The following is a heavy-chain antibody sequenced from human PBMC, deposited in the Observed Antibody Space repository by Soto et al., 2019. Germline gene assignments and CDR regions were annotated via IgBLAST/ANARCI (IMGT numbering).Heavy chain of an antibody. J-gene: IGHJ6*03. D-gene: IGHD3-3*01. CDR3: ARDHYDFWGGYYGRTHYYYYYMDV. CDR2: IWYDGSNK. V-gene: IGHV3-33*01. Sequence: GGSLRLSCAASGFTFSSYGMHWVRQAPGKGLEWVAVIWYDGSNKYYADSVKGRFTISRDNSKNTLYLQMNSLRAEDTAVYYCARDHYDFWGGYYGRTHYYYYYMDVWGKGTTVTVSS. CDR1: GFTFSSYG.